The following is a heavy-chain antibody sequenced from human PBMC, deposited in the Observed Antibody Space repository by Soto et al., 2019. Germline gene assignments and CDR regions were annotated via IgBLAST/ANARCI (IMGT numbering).Heavy chain of an antibody. D-gene: IGHD3-22*01. V-gene: IGHV3-23*01. CDR1: GFTFSSYA. J-gene: IGHJ4*02. CDR3: TKGYYYDTCGYFDS. Sequence: PGGSLRLSCAPSGFTFSSYAMGWVHQAPGKGLELVSTISAGGGRTYYADSVKGRFTISRDNSKNTLYLQMNSLRAEDTAVYYCTKGYYYDTCGYFDSWGQGTLVTVSS. CDR2: ISAGGGRT.